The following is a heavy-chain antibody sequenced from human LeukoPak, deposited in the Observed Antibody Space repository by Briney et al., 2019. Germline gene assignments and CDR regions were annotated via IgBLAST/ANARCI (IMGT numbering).Heavy chain of an antibody. Sequence: GGSLRLSCAATGFTFKSYGMQWDRQAPGKGLEWVAVMWYDGSYQSYADSLKGRFTISRDNFKNTLYLQMNSLRVEDTAVYYCARETMYALDIWGQGTMVTVSS. V-gene: IGHV3-33*01. CDR1: GFTFKSYG. D-gene: IGHD3-10*02. CDR3: ARETMYALDI. CDR2: MWYDGSYQ. J-gene: IGHJ3*02.